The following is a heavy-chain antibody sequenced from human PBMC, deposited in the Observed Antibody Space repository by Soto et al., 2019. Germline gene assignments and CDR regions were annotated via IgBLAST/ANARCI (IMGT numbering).Heavy chain of an antibody. D-gene: IGHD6-13*01. Sequence: PGGSLRLSCAASGFTFSSYAMHWVRQAPGKGLEWVAVISYDGSNKYYADSVKGRFTISRDNSKNTLYLQMNSLRAEDTAVYYCARAQAGAAAAGPIDYWGQGTLVTVSS. CDR3: ARAQAGAAAAGPIDY. CDR1: GFTFSSYA. CDR2: ISYDGSNK. V-gene: IGHV3-30-3*01. J-gene: IGHJ4*02.